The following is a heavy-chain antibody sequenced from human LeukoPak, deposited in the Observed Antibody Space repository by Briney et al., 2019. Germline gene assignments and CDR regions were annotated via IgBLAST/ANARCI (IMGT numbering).Heavy chain of an antibody. CDR2: ISSSSSYI. Sequence: GGSLRLSCAASGFTFSSYSMNWVRQAPGKGLEWVSSISSSSSYIYYGDSVKGRFTISRDNAKNSLSLQMNSLRAEGTAVYYCARDGIICGGDCYPYNWFDPWGQGTLVTVSS. V-gene: IGHV3-21*01. D-gene: IGHD2-21*01. CDR1: GFTFSSYS. J-gene: IGHJ5*02. CDR3: ARDGIICGGDCYPYNWFDP.